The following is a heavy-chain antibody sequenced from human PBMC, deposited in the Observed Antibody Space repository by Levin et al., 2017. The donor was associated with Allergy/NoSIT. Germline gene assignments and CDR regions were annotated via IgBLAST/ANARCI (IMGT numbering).Heavy chain of an antibody. D-gene: IGHD3-22*01. CDR2: ISGSGGST. CDR1: GFTFSSYA. J-gene: IGHJ4*02. Sequence: GESLKISCAASGFTFSSYAMSWVRQAPGKGLEWVSAISGSGGSTYYADSVKGRFTISRDNSKNTLYLQMNSLRAEDTAVYYCAKGGGNYYDSSGSPTAYFDYWGQGTLVTVSS. V-gene: IGHV3-23*01. CDR3: AKGGGNYYDSSGSPTAYFDY.